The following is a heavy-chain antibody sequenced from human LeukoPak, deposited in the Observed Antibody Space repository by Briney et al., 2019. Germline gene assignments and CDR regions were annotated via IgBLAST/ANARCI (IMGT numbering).Heavy chain of an antibody. J-gene: IGHJ6*02. D-gene: IGHD6-13*01. V-gene: IGHV1-18*01. CDR1: GYTFTSYG. Sequence: ASVKVSCKASGYTFTSYGISWVRQAPGQGLEWMGWISAYNGNTNYAQKLQGRVTMTTDTSTSTAYMELRSRRSDDTAVYYCARRIAAADPYYYYGMDVWGQGTTVTVSS. CDR3: ARRIAAADPYYYYGMDV. CDR2: ISAYNGNT.